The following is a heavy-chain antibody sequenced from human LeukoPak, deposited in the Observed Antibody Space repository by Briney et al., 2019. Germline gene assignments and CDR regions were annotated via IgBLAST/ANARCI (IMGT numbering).Heavy chain of an antibody. Sequence: SETLSLTCTVSGGSISSTSYFWGWIRQPPGKGLEWIGSISYSGNTYYNPSLKSRVTVSIDTFKNQFSLKLSSVTAADTAVYYCAGGPQMATIDYWGQGTLVTVSS. CDR3: AGGPQMATIDY. J-gene: IGHJ4*02. D-gene: IGHD5-24*01. CDR1: GGSISSTSYF. V-gene: IGHV4-39*07. CDR2: ISYSGNT.